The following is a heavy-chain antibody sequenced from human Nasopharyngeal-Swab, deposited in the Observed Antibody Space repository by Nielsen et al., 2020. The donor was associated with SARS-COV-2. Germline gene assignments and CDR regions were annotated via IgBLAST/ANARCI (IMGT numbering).Heavy chain of an antibody. CDR1: AFTFSSYA. J-gene: IGHJ2*01. V-gene: IGHV3-30-3*01. Sequence: GESLKISCAPPAFTFSSYAMPWVRQAPGKGLEWVAVISYDGSNKYYADSVKGRFTISRDNSKNTLYLKMNSLRADDTDVYYCASAYGGSYWYFHLWGRGTLVTVSS. CDR3: ASAYGGSYWYFHL. CDR2: ISYDGSNK. D-gene: IGHD4-23*01.